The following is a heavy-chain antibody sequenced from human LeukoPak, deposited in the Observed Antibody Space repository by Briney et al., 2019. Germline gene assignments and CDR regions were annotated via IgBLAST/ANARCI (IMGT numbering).Heavy chain of an antibody. CDR1: GFTFSDDY. D-gene: IGHD3-22*01. V-gene: IGHV3-11*01. Sequence: PGGSLRLSCAASGFTFSDDYMSWIRQAPGKGLEWLSCISSSGTTIYNADSVKGRFTISRDNAKNSLYLQMNSLRADDTAVYYCARAGRDSSALNYGMDVWGQGTTVTVSS. CDR2: ISSSGTTI. CDR3: ARAGRDSSALNYGMDV. J-gene: IGHJ6*02.